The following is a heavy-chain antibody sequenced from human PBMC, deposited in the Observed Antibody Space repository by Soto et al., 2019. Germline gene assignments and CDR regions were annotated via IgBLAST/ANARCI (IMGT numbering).Heavy chain of an antibody. J-gene: IGHJ3*02. V-gene: IGHV3-23*01. CDR2: ISGSGGST. D-gene: IGHD2-2*01. CDR1: GFTCSSYA. CDR3: SKLSAAIHGASDI. Sequence: GGSLRLSCAASGFTCSSYAMCWVRQAPGKGLEWVSAISGSGGSTYYADSVKGRFTISRDNSKNTLYLQMNSLRAEDTAVYYCSKLSAAIHGASDIWGQAPMVTVSS.